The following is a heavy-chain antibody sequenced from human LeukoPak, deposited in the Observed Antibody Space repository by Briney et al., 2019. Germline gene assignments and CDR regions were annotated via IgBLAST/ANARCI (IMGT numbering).Heavy chain of an antibody. J-gene: IGHJ5*02. V-gene: IGHV3-74*03. CDR1: GFTLSDYW. Sequence: GGSLRLSCAASGFTLSDYWMHWVRQAPGKGLVWVSCITNDGSITTYADSVRGRFTISRDNAKSMVYLQMNSLRADDTAVYYCARDRPHNWFDPWGQGTLVTVSS. CDR2: ITNDGSIT. CDR3: ARDRPHNWFDP.